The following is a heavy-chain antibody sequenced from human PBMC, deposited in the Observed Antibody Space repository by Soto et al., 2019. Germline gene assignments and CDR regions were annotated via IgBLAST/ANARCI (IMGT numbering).Heavy chain of an antibody. CDR3: ARKAYFDSGGYHFDS. V-gene: IGHV1-3*01. CDR2: IDAGNGNK. J-gene: IGHJ4*02. Sequence: QVQLVQSGAEVKRPGASVKVSCKASGYTFTTYPIHWVRQAPGQRLEWMGWIDAGNGNKGSSQQFQGRVHFARDTSASTAYMELSSLTSEDTAVYYCARKAYFDSGGYHFDSWGQGTLVTVSS. CDR1: GYTFTTYP. D-gene: IGHD3-10*01.